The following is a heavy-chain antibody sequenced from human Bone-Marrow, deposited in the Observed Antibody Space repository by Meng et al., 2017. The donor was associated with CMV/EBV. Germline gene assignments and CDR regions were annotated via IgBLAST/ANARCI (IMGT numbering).Heavy chain of an antibody. V-gene: IGHV3-66*02. CDR1: GFTVSSNY. D-gene: IGHD2-2*01. J-gene: IGHJ6*02. Sequence: GGSLRLSCAASGFTVSSNYMSWVRQAPGKGLEWVSVIYSGGSTYYADSVKGRFTISRDNSKNTLYLQMNSLRAEDTAVYYCARESTPNYCSSTSCYPPYYYYYGMDVWGQGTTVTVSS. CDR3: ARESTPNYCSSTSCYPPYYYYYGMDV. CDR2: IYSGGST.